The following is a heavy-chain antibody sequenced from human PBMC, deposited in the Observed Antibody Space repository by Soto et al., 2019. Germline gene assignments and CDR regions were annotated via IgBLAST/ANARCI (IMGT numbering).Heavy chain of an antibody. V-gene: IGHV1-69*01. CDR2: IIPIFGTS. CDR3: ARRPRGSGSYGNYYVYGMDV. J-gene: IGHJ6*02. Sequence: QVQLVQSGAEVKKPGSSVKVSCKASGGTFSSYAISWVRQAPGQGLEWMGGIIPIFGTSNYAQKFQGRITITAAESTSTAYMERSSLSSADTAVYYCARRPRGSGSYGNYYVYGMDVWGQGTTVTVSS. CDR1: GGTFSSYA. D-gene: IGHD1-26*01.